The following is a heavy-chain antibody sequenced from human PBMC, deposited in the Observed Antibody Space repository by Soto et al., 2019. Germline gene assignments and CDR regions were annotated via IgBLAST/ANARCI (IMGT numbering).Heavy chain of an antibody. CDR1: GFTFSRYN. D-gene: IGHD2-15*01. Sequence: QVQLVESGGGVVQPGRSLRLSCVASGFTFSRYNMHWVRQAPGKGLEWVGVVWFDGSLKYYADSVKGRFTVSRDNSKKTVYLEMDSLRAEDTAVYYCAKALVVAQVTYNWLDSWGQGTLVTVSS. CDR3: AKALVVAQVTYNWLDS. V-gene: IGHV3-33*06. CDR2: VWFDGSLK. J-gene: IGHJ5*01.